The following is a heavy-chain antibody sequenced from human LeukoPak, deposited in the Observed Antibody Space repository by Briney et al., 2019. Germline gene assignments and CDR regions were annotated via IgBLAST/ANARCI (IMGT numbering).Heavy chain of an antibody. V-gene: IGHV3-74*01. CDR2: INGYGSDT. J-gene: IGHJ4*02. CDR1: GFTFSNYW. CDR3: ARDDGDYYFDS. Sequence: PGGSLRLSCAASGFTFSNYWMHWVRQAPGEGLVWVSRINGYGSDTNYADSVKGRFTISRDNAKNTLYLQMNSLRAEDTVVYYCARDDGDYYFDSWGQGTLVTVSS. D-gene: IGHD4-17*01.